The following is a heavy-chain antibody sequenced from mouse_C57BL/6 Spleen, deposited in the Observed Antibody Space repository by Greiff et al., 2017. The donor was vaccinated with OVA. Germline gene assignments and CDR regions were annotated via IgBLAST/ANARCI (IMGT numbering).Heavy chain of an antibody. J-gene: IGHJ4*01. CDR1: GYTFSDYG. V-gene: IGHV5-17*01. CDR2: ISSGSSTI. D-gene: IGHD1-1*01. Sequence: EVMLVESGGGLVKPGGSLKLSCAASGYTFSDYGMHWVRQAPEEGLEWVAYISSGSSTIYYADTVKGRFTFSRDNAKNTLFLQMTSLRSEDTARYYCARNYGSSWALDYWGQGTSVTVSS. CDR3: ARNYGSSWALDY.